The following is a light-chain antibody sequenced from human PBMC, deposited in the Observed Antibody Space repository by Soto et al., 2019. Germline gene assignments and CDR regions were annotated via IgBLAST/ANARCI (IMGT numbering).Light chain of an antibody. CDR1: TNDVGGYNY. CDR3: SSFRSSSTLPYV. J-gene: IGLJ1*01. V-gene: IGLV2-14*01. Sequence: QSVLTQPASVSGSPGQSITISCTGTTNDVGGYNYVSWYQQHPGKAPKLMIYEVSNRPSGVSNRFSGSKSGNTASLTISGLQAEDEADYYCSSFRSSSTLPYVFGTGTQLTVL. CDR2: EVS.